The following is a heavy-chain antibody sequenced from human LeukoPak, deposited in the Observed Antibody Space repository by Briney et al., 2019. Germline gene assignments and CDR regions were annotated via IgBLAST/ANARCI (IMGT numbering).Heavy chain of an antibody. V-gene: IGHV3-23*01. CDR2: ISGSGGST. J-gene: IGHJ4*02. Sequence: GGSLRLSCADSGFTFSSYAMSWVRQAPGKGLEWVSVISGSGGSTYYADSAKGRFTISRDNSKNTLYLQMNSLRAEDTAVYYCAKDRVVSGIYFFDYWGQGTLVTVSS. CDR1: GFTFSSYA. D-gene: IGHD1-26*01. CDR3: AKDRVVSGIYFFDY.